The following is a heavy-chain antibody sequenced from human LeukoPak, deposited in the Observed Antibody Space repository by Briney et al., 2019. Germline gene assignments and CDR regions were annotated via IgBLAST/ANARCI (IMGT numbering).Heavy chain of an antibody. Sequence: GGSLRLSCAASGFTFSSYWMSWVRQAPGKGLEWVSGINWNGGSTGYADSVKGRFTISRDNAKNSLYLQMNSLRAEDTALYYCARRLSPSYYYDSSGYYDYYFDYWGQGTLVTVSS. D-gene: IGHD3-22*01. CDR2: INWNGGST. V-gene: IGHV3-20*04. CDR3: ARRLSPSYYYDSSGYYDYYFDY. CDR1: GFTFSSYW. J-gene: IGHJ4*02.